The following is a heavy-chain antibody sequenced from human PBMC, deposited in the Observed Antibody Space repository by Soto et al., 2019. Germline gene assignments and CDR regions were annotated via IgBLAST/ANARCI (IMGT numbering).Heavy chain of an antibody. V-gene: IGHV3-74*01. Sequence: GGSLRLSCAASGFPFSTYWMHWVRQAPGKGPVWVSRINNDVSTTRYADSVKGRFTISRDNAKNTLYLQMNSLRAEDTAVYYCASQGLYYYGLDVWGQGTRVTVSS. CDR1: GFPFSTYW. CDR2: INNDVSTT. J-gene: IGHJ6*02. CDR3: ASQGLYYYGLDV.